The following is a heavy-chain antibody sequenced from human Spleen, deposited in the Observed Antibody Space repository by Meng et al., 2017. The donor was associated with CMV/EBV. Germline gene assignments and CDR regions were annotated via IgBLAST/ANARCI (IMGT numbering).Heavy chain of an antibody. CDR2: IKQDGSEK. V-gene: IGHV3-7*01. CDR1: GFTFSSYA. J-gene: IGHJ6*02. D-gene: IGHD5-18*01. CDR3: ARGDTAIFVNYYYYGVDV. Sequence: GGSLRLSCAASGFTFSSYAMSWVRQAPGKGLEWVANIKQDGSEKYYVDSVKGRFTISRDNAKNTLYLQMNSLRAEDAAVYYCARGDTAIFVNYYYYGVDVWGQGTTVTVSS.